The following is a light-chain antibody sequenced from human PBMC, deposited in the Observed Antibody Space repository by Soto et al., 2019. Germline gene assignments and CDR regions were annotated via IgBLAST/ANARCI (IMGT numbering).Light chain of an antibody. CDR2: DVN. J-gene: IGLJ2*01. CDR3: RSYTSSDFVL. CDR1: SSDVGGYNY. Sequence: QSVLTQPASMSGSPGQSITISCTGTSSDVGGYNYVSWYQQHPGKAPKLMIYDVNNRPSGVSNRFSGSKSGNTASLTISGLQAEDEADYYCRSYTSSDFVLFGGGTKLTVL. V-gene: IGLV2-14*01.